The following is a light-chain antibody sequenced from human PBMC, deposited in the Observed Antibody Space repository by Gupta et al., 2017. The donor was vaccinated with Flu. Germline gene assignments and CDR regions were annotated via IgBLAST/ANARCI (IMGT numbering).Light chain of an antibody. CDR2: ENN. Sequence: QSVLTPPPSVSAAPGQKVTIHCSGSTSNIGANYVSWYQQLPGTAPRLLIYENNKRPSGIPDRFSGSKSGTSATLGITELQTGDDADYYCGTWDNSLNFARVFGGGTTLTVL. CDR3: GTWDNSLNFARV. V-gene: IGLV1-51*02. J-gene: IGLJ3*02. CDR1: TSNIGANY.